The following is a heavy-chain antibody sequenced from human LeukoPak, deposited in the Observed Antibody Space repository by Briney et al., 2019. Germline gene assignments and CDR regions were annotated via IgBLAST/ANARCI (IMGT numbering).Heavy chain of an antibody. CDR1: GFTFDDYA. V-gene: IGHV3-9*01. CDR3: AKAPVSGGSSAYYFDY. J-gene: IGHJ4*02. D-gene: IGHD2-15*01. Sequence: GRSLRLSCAASGFTFDDYAMHWVRQAPGKGLEWVSGTSWNSGSIGYADSVKGRFTISRDNAKNSLYLQMNSLRAEDTALYYCAKAPVSGGSSAYYFDYWGQGTLVTVSS. CDR2: TSWNSGSI.